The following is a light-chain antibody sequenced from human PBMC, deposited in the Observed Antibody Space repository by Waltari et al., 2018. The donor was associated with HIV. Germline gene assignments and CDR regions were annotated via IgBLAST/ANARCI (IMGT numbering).Light chain of an antibody. V-gene: IGLV1-47*01. Sequence: QSVLTQPPSASGTPGQRVTISCSGSTSNIGSNYVYWYQHLPGTAPKLRSYRNNQRPSGVPDRFSGSKSGTSASLAIRGLRSEDEADYYCATWDDSRVVFGGGTKLTVL. CDR1: TSNIGSNY. J-gene: IGLJ2*01. CDR2: RNN. CDR3: ATWDDSRVV.